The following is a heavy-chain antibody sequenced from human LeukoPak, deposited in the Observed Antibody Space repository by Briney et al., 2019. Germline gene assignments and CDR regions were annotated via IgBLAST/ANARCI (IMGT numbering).Heavy chain of an antibody. J-gene: IGHJ4*02. CDR1: GFTFSSYW. CDR2: INHDGSER. CDR3: ARLEYCTSSSCYSLRY. D-gene: IGHD2-2*02. V-gene: IGHV3-7*01. Sequence: GGSLRLSCAASGFTFSSYWMSWVRQVPGKGLEWVANINHDGSERYYVDSVKGRFTISRDNAKESLYLQMNSLRAEDTAVYYCARLEYCTSSSCYSLRYWGQGTPVTVSS.